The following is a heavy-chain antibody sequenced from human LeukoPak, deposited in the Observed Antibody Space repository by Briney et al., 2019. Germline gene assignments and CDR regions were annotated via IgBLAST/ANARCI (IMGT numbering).Heavy chain of an antibody. J-gene: IGHJ3*02. CDR3: AKMGVGSIYDAFDI. CDR1: GFTFSSYS. CDR2: ISGSGGTT. Sequence: GGSLRLSCAASGFTFSSYSMNWVRQAPGKGLEWVSAISGSGGTTYYADSVKGRFTISRDNSKNTLWLLMSSLRAEDTALYYCAKMGVGSIYDAFDIWGQGTMVTVSS. D-gene: IGHD2-2*01. V-gene: IGHV3-23*01.